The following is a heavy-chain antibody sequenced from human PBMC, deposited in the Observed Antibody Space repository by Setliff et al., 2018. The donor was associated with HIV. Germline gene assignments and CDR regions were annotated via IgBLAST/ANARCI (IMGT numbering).Heavy chain of an antibody. V-gene: IGHV1-18*01. CDR2: ISAYNGKT. Sequence: GASVKVSCKASGYSFITYAISWVRQAPGQGLEWMGWISAYNGKTLYAQKFQGRVTMTTDTSTNTAYMDLRSLRSDAAVYYCARGFCSGGFCHPNFYHYMDVWGKGTTVTVSS. D-gene: IGHD2-15*01. CDR3: ARGFCSGGFCHPNFYHYMDV. J-gene: IGHJ6*03. CDR1: GYSFITYA.